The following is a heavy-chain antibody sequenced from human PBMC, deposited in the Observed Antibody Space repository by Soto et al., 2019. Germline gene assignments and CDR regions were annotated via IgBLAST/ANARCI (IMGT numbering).Heavy chain of an antibody. D-gene: IGHD3-10*01. J-gene: IGHJ5*02. CDR1: GFTLSDYY. CDR3: ARVTMVRGVIPNWFDP. Sequence: PGGSLRLSCAASGFTLSDYYMSWIRQAPGKGLEWVSYISSSGSTIYYADSVKGRFTISRDNAKNSLYLQMNSLRAEDTAVYYCARVTMVRGVIPNWFDPWGQGTLVTVSS. V-gene: IGHV3-11*01. CDR2: ISSSGSTI.